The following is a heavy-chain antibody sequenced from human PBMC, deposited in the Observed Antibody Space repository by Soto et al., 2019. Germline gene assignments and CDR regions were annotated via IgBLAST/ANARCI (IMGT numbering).Heavy chain of an antibody. CDR1: GGTFSSHS. CDR3: AREVGYGDFSAALLD. Sequence: VQLMQSGAEVKKPGSSVKVSCKASGGTFSSHSINCVRQAPGQGLEWMGGVISLFGTANYAHNFKGRVTITADQSTSTAYMELNSLRSDDTAVYYCAREVGYGDFSAALLDWGQGTLVTVSS. J-gene: IGHJ4*02. CDR2: VISLFGTA. D-gene: IGHD4-17*01. V-gene: IGHV1-69*01.